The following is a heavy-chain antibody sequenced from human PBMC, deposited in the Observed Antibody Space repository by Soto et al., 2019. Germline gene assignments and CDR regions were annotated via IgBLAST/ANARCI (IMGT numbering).Heavy chain of an antibody. CDR1: GGTFRSYA. CDR2: IIPIFGTA. V-gene: IGHV1-69*01. Sequence: QVQLVQSGAEVKKPGSSVKVSCKASGGTFRSYAISWVRQAPGQGLEWMGGIIPIFGTANYAQKFQGRVTITADESTSTVYMELSSLRSEDTAVYYCARGGYSGYDFPYYYGMDVWGQGTTVTVSS. D-gene: IGHD5-12*01. J-gene: IGHJ6*02. CDR3: ARGGYSGYDFPYYYGMDV.